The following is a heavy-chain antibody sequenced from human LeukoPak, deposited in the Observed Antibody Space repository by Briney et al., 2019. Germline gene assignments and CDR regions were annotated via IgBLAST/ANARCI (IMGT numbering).Heavy chain of an antibody. CDR2: INHSGST. D-gene: IGHD3-22*01. CDR1: GGSFSGYY. Sequence: SETLSLTCAVYGGSFSGYYWSWIRQPPGKGLEWIGEINHSGSTNYNPSLKSRVTISVDTSKNQFSLKLSSVTAADTAVYYCARAPVYYYDSSGYPSYYYYAMDVWGQGTTVTVSS. J-gene: IGHJ6*02. V-gene: IGHV4-34*01. CDR3: ARAPVYYYDSSGYPSYYYYAMDV.